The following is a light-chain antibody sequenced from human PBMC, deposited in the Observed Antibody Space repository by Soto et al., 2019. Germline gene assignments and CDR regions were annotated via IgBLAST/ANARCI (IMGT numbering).Light chain of an antibody. CDR2: SNK. CDR1: RSNIGSNP. Sequence: QSVLTQPPSASGTPGQRVTISCSGSRSNIGSNPVNWYQQLPGTAPKLLIDSNKQRPSGVPDRFSGSRSGTSASLAISGLQSEDEADYYCAAWDDSLYGRVFGTGTKLTVL. CDR3: AAWDDSLYGRV. V-gene: IGLV1-44*01. J-gene: IGLJ1*01.